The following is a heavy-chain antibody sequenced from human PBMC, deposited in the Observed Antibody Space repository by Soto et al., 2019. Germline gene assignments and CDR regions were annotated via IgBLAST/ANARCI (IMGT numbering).Heavy chain of an antibody. V-gene: IGHV4-59*01. Sequence: PSETLSLTCTVSGGSISNYYWSWIRQPPGKGLEWIGYIYYSGSINYNPSLKSRVTISEDTSKNQFSLKMSSVTAADTAVYYCAREIAVAGTHYIDYWGQGTLVTVSS. CDR3: AREIAVAGTHYIDY. CDR2: IYYSGSI. CDR1: GGSISNYY. J-gene: IGHJ4*02. D-gene: IGHD6-19*01.